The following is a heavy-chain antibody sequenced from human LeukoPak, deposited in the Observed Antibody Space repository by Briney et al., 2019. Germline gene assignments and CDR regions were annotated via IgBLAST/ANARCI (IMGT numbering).Heavy chain of an antibody. CDR3: ARPVPTWDYFDY. Sequence: PGGSLRLSCAASGFTVSSNYMTWVRQAPGKGLEWGSILYSGGYTKYADSVKGRFTISRDNSKNTLYLQMNSLRAEDTAVYYCARPVPTWDYFDYWGQGTLVTVSS. CDR2: LYSGGYT. D-gene: IGHD3-16*01. J-gene: IGHJ4*02. CDR1: GFTVSSNY. V-gene: IGHV3-66*04.